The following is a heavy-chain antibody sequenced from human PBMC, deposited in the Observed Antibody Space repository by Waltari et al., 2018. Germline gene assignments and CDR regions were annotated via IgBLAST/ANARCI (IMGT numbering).Heavy chain of an antibody. CDR2: INHSGST. J-gene: IGHJ4*02. CDR1: GGSFSGYY. V-gene: IGHV4-34*01. Sequence: QVQLQQWGAGLLKPSETLSLTCAVYGGSFSGYYWSWIRQPPGKGLEWIGEINHSGSTNYNPSLKIRVTISVDTSKNQFSLKLSSVTAADTAVYYCRIAALTDYWGQGTLVTVSS. CDR3: RIAALTDY. D-gene: IGHD6-6*01.